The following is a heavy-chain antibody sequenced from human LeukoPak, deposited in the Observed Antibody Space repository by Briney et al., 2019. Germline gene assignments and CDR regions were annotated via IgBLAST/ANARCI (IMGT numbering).Heavy chain of an antibody. CDR2: ISGYNGHT. CDR3: AAAVELGPELGSRVSVNSGGDY. V-gene: IGHV1-18*01. D-gene: IGHD3-10*01. CDR1: GYTFTSYG. Sequence: ASVKVSCKASGYTFTSYGISWVRQAPGQGLEWMGWISGYNGHTNYAQKLQGRVTMTTDTSTSTAYMELRSLRSDDTAVYYCAAAVELGPELGSRVSVNSGGDYWGQGTLVTVSS. J-gene: IGHJ4*02.